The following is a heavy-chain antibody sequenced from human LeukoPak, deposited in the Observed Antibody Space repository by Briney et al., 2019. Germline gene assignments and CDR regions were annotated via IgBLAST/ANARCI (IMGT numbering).Heavy chain of an antibody. Sequence: ASVTVSCKASGYTFTTYAIHWVRQAPGQRLEWMGWIYDGDGNTKYSQRFQGRVTTARDTTPSTAYMQLSSLRSEDTAVYYCAREGLYGDFVDFWGQGTLVTVSS. CDR3: AREGLYGDFVDF. V-gene: IGHV1-3*01. J-gene: IGHJ4*02. CDR1: GYTFTTYA. D-gene: IGHD4-17*01. CDR2: IYDGDGNT.